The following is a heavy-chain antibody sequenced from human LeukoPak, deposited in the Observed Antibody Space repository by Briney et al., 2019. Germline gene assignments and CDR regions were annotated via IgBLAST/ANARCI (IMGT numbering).Heavy chain of an antibody. V-gene: IGHV3-48*02. CDR2: ISRISDAI. CDR3: ARNGECDY. D-gene: IGHD3-10*01. CDR1: GFTFSDYS. J-gene: IGHJ4*02. Sequence: GGSLRLSCAASGFTFSDYSMNWVRQAPGKGLEWVSYISRISDAIYYADSVKGRFTISRDTARNSLYLQMDSLRDEDTAVYYCARNGECDYWGQGTLVTVSS.